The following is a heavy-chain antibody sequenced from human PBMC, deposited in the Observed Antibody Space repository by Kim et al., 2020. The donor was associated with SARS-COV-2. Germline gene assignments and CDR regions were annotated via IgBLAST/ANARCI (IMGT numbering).Heavy chain of an antibody. CDR2: INAGNGNT. Sequence: ASVKVSCKASGYTFTSYAMHWVRQAPGQRLEWMGWINAGNGNTKYSQKFQGRVTITRDTSASTAYMELSSLRSEDTAVYYCARVYSGWYYSLGYWGQGTLVTVSS. V-gene: IGHV1-3*01. J-gene: IGHJ4*02. CDR3: ARVYSGWYYSLGY. CDR1: GYTFTSYA. D-gene: IGHD6-19*01.